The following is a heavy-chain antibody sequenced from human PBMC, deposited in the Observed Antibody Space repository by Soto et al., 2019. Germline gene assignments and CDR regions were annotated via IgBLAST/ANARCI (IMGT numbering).Heavy chain of an antibody. CDR2: ISYDGSNK. CDR1: GFTFSSYG. D-gene: IGHD4-17*01. CDR3: AKDYFQHYGDYSFPPGY. Sequence: QVQLVESGGGVVQPGRSLRLSCAASGFTFSSYGMHWVRQAPGKGLEWVAVISYDGSNKYYADSVKGRFTISRDNSKNTLYLQMNSLRAEDTAVYYCAKDYFQHYGDYSFPPGYWGQGTLVTVSS. V-gene: IGHV3-30*18. J-gene: IGHJ4*02.